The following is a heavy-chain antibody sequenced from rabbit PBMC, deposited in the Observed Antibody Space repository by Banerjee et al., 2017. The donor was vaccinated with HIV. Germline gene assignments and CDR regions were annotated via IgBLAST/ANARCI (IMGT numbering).Heavy chain of an antibody. V-gene: IGHV1S40*01. CDR1: GFSFSGNYY. J-gene: IGHJ4*01. CDR3: VREGAYAAYFNL. CDR2: IYAGSGSTI. D-gene: IGHD6-1*01. Sequence: QSLEESGGGLVQPEGSLTLTCTASGFSFSGNYYMCWVRQAPGKGLEWVACIYAGSGSTIYYASWVNGRFPISSHNAQNTLYLQLNSLTAADTATYFCVREGAYAAYFNLWGPGTLVTVS.